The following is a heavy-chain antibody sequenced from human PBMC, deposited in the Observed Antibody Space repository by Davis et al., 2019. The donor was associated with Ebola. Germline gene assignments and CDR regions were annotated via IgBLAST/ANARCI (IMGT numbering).Heavy chain of an antibody. CDR1: GGSISSGAYY. CDR3: AGEYNDILTDNSNVFYFDY. J-gene: IGHJ4*02. CDR2: IYYSGKT. D-gene: IGHD3-9*01. V-gene: IGHV4-31*03. Sequence: MPSETLSLTCTVSGGSISSGAYYWSWIRQHPGKGLEWIGYIYYSGKTYYNPSLKSRLTISVDTSKNQFSLKLSSVTAADTAVYYCAGEYNDILTDNSNVFYFDYWGQGTLVTVSS.